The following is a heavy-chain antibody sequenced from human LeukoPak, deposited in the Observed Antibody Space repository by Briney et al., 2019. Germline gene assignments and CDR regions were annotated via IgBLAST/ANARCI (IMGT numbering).Heavy chain of an antibody. J-gene: IGHJ4*02. Sequence: GGSLRLSCAASGFTFTTYAMSWVRQAPGKGLEWVSSITGSGDSTYYADSVKGRFTISRDNSKNTLYLQMNSLRTEDTAVYHCARDGGSYLQPTDYWGQGTLVTVSS. V-gene: IGHV3-23*01. CDR3: ARDGGSYLQPTDY. D-gene: IGHD1-26*01. CDR2: ITGSGDST. CDR1: GFTFTTYA.